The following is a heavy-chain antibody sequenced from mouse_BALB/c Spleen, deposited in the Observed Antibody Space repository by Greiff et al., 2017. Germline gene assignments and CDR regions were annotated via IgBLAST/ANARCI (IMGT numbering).Heavy chain of an antibody. V-gene: IGHV1-80*01. J-gene: IGHJ4*01. CDR1: GYAFSSYW. D-gene: IGHD2-3*01. CDR3: ARSGDGYHYYAMDY. CDR2: IYPGDGDT. Sequence: VQLQESGAELVRPGSSVKISCTASGYAFSSYWMNWVKQRPGQGLEWIGQIYPGDGDTNYNGKFKGKATLTADKSSSTAYMQLSSLTSEDSAVFVCARSGDGYHYYAMDYWGQGTSVTVSS.